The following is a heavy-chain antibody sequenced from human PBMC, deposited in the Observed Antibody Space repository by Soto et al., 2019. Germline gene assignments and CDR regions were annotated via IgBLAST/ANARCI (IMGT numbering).Heavy chain of an antibody. Sequence: SETLSLTCAVYGGSFSGYYWTWIRQPPGTGLEWIGEINHSGSTNYNPSLKSRVTISVDTPKNQFSLKLTSVTAADTAVYYCARHAYDSSGYWGERFDYWGQGTLVTVSS. J-gene: IGHJ4*02. V-gene: IGHV4-34*01. D-gene: IGHD3-22*01. CDR3: ARHAYDSSGYWGERFDY. CDR1: GGSFSGYY. CDR2: INHSGST.